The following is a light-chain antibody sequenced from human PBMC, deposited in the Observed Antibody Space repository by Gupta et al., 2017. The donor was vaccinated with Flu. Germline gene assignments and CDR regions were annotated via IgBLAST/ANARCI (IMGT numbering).Light chain of an antibody. CDR1: QSIANY. Sequence: DIQMTQSPSSLSASVGDRVTITCRASQSIANYLNWYQQKPGKAPKLLIYAASSLQSGVPSRFSGSGSGTDFTLTINSLQPEDFATYYCQQSYRTFGQGTKVEI. CDR3: QQSYRT. CDR2: AAS. J-gene: IGKJ1*01. V-gene: IGKV1-39*01.